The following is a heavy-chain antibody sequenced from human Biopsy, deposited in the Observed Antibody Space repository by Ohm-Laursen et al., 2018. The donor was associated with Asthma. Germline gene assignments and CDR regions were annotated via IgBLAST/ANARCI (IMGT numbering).Heavy chain of an antibody. CDR3: ARKAGSCISRTCYSLDF. CDR1: GGTFNTYV. CDR2: IHSVFGTT. V-gene: IGHV1-69*13. J-gene: IGHJ4*02. D-gene: IGHD2-2*01. Sequence: GASVKVSCKSLGGTFNTYVIGWVRQAPGQGLEWMGGIHSVFGTTTYPQKFQGRVTITADDSTSTVYMELSSLRSEDTAGYYCARKAGSCISRTCYSLDFGGQGTLVTVSS.